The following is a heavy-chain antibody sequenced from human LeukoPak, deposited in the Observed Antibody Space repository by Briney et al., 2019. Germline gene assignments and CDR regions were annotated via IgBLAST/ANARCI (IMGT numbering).Heavy chain of an antibody. CDR1: GSTFNSYG. D-gene: IGHD5-18*01. V-gene: IGHV1-18*01. CDR3: ARGTRGYSYGDYFNYMDV. CDR2: ISAYNGYT. Sequence: ASVKVSCKASGSTFNSYGLTWGRQAPGPGLEWRGSISAYNGYTKYAQKVKGRVTMTTDTSTSTAYMELRSLRSDDTAVYYGARGTRGYSYGDYFNYMDVWGKGTTVTVSS. J-gene: IGHJ6*03.